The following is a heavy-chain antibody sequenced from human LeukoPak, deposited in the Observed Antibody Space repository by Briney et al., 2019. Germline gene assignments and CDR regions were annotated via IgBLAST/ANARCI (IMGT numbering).Heavy chain of an antibody. CDR1: GFTFSSYS. Sequence: PGGSLRLSCAASGFTFSSYSMNWVRQAPRKGLEWASSISSSSSYIYYADSVKGRFTISRDNAKNSLYLQMNSLRAEDTAVYYCASTSIFGVVIRYYGMDVWGQGTTVTVSS. CDR3: ASTSIFGVVIRYYGMDV. V-gene: IGHV3-21*01. CDR2: ISSSSSYI. J-gene: IGHJ6*02. D-gene: IGHD3-3*01.